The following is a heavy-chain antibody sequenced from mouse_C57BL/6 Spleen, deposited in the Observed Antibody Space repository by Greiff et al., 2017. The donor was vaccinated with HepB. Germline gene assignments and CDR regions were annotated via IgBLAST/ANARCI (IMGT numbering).Heavy chain of an antibody. V-gene: IGHV1-76*01. CDR3: ARSYYGSSYVGYFDV. D-gene: IGHD1-1*01. CDR2: IYPGSGNT. CDR1: GYTFTDYY. Sequence: QVQLQQSGAELVRPGASVKLSCKASGYTFTDYYINWVKQRPGQGLEWIARIYPGSGNTYYNEKFKGKATLTAEKSSSTAYMQLSSLTSEDSAVYFCARSYYGSSYVGYFDVWGTGTTVTVSS. J-gene: IGHJ1*03.